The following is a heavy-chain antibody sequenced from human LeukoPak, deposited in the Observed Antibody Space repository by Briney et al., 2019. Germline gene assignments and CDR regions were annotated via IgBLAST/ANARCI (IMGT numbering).Heavy chain of an antibody. J-gene: IGHJ4*02. CDR2: MRYDGSNE. V-gene: IGHV3-30*02. D-gene: IGHD2-2*01. Sequence: GGSLRLSCVASGFTFSYFGMHWVRQAPGKGLEWVAFMRYDGSNEYYAESVKGRFTISRDNSKNTLYLQMNSLRVEDTAAYYCAKIEGKYQLANIPDSWGQGTLVTVSS. CDR1: GFTFSYFG. CDR3: AKIEGKYQLANIPDS.